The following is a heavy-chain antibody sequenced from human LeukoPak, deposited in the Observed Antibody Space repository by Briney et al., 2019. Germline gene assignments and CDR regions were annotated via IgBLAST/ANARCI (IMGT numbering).Heavy chain of an antibody. Sequence: SVKVSCKATGGTFSSYAISWVRQAPGQGLEWMGGIIPIFGTANYAQKFQGRVTITTDESTSTAYMELSSLRSEDTAVYYCARDHDSSGHHAFDIWGQGTMVTVSS. D-gene: IGHD3-22*01. V-gene: IGHV1-69*05. CDR1: GGTFSSYA. CDR2: IIPIFGTA. CDR3: ARDHDSSGHHAFDI. J-gene: IGHJ3*02.